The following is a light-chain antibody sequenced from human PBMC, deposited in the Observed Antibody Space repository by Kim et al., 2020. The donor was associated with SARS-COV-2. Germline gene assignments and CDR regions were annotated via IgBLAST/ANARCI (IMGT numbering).Light chain of an antibody. CDR2: DNN. Sequence: QSVVTQPPSVSAAPGQRVTISCSGTYSNIGNNDVSWYRQLPGTAPQLLIYDNNQRPSGIPDRFSGSKSGTSATLGITGLQSGDEADDYCGTWDSRLSAAVFGGGTQLTVL. J-gene: IGLJ2*01. CDR3: GTWDSRLSAAV. V-gene: IGLV1-51*01. CDR1: YSNIGNND.